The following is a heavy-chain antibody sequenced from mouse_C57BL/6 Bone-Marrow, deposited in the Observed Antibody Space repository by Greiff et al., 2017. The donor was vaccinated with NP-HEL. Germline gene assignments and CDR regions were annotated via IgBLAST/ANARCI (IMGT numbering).Heavy chain of an antibody. V-gene: IGHV5-9-1*02. Sequence: EVKVVESGEGLVKPGGSLKLSCAASGFTFSSYAMSWVRQTPEKRLEWVAYISSGGDYIYYADTVKGRFTISRDNARNTLYLQMSSLKSEYTAMYYCTREGHYYSIPFADWGQGTLVTVSA. CDR2: ISSGGDYI. D-gene: IGHD2-5*01. CDR3: TREGHYYSIPFAD. J-gene: IGHJ3*01. CDR1: GFTFSSYA.